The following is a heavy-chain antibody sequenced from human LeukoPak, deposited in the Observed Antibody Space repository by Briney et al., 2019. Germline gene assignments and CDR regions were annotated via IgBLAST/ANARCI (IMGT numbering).Heavy chain of an antibody. D-gene: IGHD3-10*01. V-gene: IGHV3-7*03. J-gene: IGHJ4*02. CDR2: IKEDGSEN. CDR1: GFTFSMYW. CDR3: ARGVDTLLWFGGLLSPGEFDH. Sequence: GGSLRLSCTASGFTFSMYWMSWVRQAPGKGLEWVANIKEDGSENYYVDSVKGRFTISRDNAKNSLYLQMSSLRAEDTAVYYCARGVDTLLWFGGLLSPGEFDHWGQGTLVTVSS.